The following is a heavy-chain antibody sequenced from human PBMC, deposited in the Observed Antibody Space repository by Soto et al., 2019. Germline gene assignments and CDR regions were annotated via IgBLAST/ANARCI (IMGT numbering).Heavy chain of an antibody. D-gene: IGHD6-13*01. CDR3: ARDLRRVAAALDY. CDR1: GFTFSNSW. V-gene: IGHV3-74*01. CDR2: INNDGSNA. J-gene: IGHJ4*02. Sequence: PGGSLRLSCRGSGFTFSNSWMHWVRHTPGKGLVWVSRINNDGSNAAYADSVKGRFTISRDNAKNTLYLQMNSLRAEDTAVYYCARDLRRVAAALDYWGQGTLVTVS.